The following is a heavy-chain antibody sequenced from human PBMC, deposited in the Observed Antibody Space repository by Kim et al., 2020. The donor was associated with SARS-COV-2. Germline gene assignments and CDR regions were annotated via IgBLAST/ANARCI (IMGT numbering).Heavy chain of an antibody. CDR2: T. Sequence: TNYAEKLQGRVIIARDTSTSTAYVELRSLRSDDTAGYYCAGNQSRYFDLWGRGTLVTVSS. D-gene: IGHD6-6*01. CDR3: AGNQSRYFDL. J-gene: IGHJ2*01. V-gene: IGHV1-18*01.